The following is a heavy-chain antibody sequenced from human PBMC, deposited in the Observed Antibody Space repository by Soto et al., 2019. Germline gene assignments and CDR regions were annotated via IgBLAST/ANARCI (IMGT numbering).Heavy chain of an antibody. Sequence: GGSLRLSCAASGLTFSSYGMHWVRQAPGKGLEWVAVISYDGSNKYYADSVKGRFTISRDNSKNTLYLQMNSLRAEDTAVYYCAKDLDIVLVPAMDVRGQGTTVTVSS. CDR3: AKDLDIVLVPAMDV. CDR1: GLTFSSYG. CDR2: ISYDGSNK. J-gene: IGHJ6*02. V-gene: IGHV3-30*18. D-gene: IGHD2-2*03.